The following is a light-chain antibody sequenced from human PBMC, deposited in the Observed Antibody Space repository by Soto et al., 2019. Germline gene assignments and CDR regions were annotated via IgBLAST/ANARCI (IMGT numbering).Light chain of an antibody. V-gene: IGKV3-20*01. Sequence: EIVLTQSPGTLSLSPGERATLSCRASQSVTSNYLAWYQQKPGQAPRLLIYGASSRASGIPDRFSGSGSGTDFTLTIIRLEPEDFAVYYCQQFNTSPMYTFGQGTKVEIK. J-gene: IGKJ2*01. CDR1: QSVTSNY. CDR2: GAS. CDR3: QQFNTSPMYT.